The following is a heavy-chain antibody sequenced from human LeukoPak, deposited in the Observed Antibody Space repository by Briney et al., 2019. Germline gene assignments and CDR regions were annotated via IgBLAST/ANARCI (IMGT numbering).Heavy chain of an antibody. CDR3: AKDGLAVWSGYYYGMDV. D-gene: IGHD2-15*01. CDR2: ISWNSGSI. CDR1: GFTFDDYA. V-gene: IGHV3-9*01. Sequence: GRSLRLSCAASGFTFDDYAMHWVRQAPGKGLGWVSGISWNSGSIGYADSVKGRFTISRDNAKKSLYLQMNSLRAEDTALYYCAKDGLAVWSGYYYGMDVWGQGTTVTVSS. J-gene: IGHJ6*02.